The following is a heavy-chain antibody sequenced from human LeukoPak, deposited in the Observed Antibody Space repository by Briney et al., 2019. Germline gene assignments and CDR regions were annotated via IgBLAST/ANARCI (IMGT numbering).Heavy chain of an antibody. CDR3: ARALYSSSSENWFDP. J-gene: IGHJ5*02. D-gene: IGHD6-6*01. CDR2: MNPNSGNT. V-gene: IGHV1-8*03. CDR1: GYTFTSYD. Sequence: ASVKVSCKASGYTFTSYDINWVRQATGQGLEWMGWMNPNSGNTGYAQKFQGRVTITADESTSTAYMELSSLRSEDTAVYYCARALYSSSSENWFDPWGQGTLVTVSS.